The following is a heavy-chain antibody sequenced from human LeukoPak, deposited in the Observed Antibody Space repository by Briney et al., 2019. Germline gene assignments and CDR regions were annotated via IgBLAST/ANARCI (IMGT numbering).Heavy chain of an antibody. D-gene: IGHD2-8*01. CDR2: ISGSGGST. V-gene: IGHV3-23*01. CDR3: AKKHIVLMVYATAGTWDY. Sequence: GGSLRLSCAASGFTFSSYSMSWVRQAPGKGLEWVSAISGSGGSTYYADSVKGRFTISRDNSKNSLYLQMNSLRAEDTAVYYCAKKHIVLMVYATAGTWDYWGQGTLVTVSS. CDR1: GFTFSSYS. J-gene: IGHJ4*02.